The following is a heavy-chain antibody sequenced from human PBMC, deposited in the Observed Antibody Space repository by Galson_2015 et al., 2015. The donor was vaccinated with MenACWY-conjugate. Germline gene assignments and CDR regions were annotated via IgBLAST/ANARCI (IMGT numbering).Heavy chain of an antibody. Sequence: SETLSLTCTVSGGSISRFYWSWIRQFPGKGLEWIGYMYYSGSANYNPSLKSRVTISVDTSKNQFSLNLTSVTAADTAVYYCARGVNLASMAGYWGQGTLVTVPS. CDR3: ARGVNLASMAGY. V-gene: IGHV4-59*01. D-gene: IGHD2-8*01. CDR1: GGSISRFY. J-gene: IGHJ4*02. CDR2: MYYSGSA.